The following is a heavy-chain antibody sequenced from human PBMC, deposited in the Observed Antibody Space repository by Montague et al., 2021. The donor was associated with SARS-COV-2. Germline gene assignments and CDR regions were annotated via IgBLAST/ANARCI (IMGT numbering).Heavy chain of an antibody. Sequence: PALVKPTQTLTLTCTFSGFSLSTTGVGVDWIRQPPGKALEWLALIYWDDDKRYSPSLKTRLAITKDTSKHQVVLTMTNMDPVDTATYYCAHTLDIYDFCSGNYTGQQYDSFNWIDPWGQGTQVTVSS. CDR2: IYWDDDK. CDR3: AHTLDIYDFCSGNYTGQQYDSFNWIDP. J-gene: IGHJ5*02. V-gene: IGHV2-5*02. D-gene: IGHD3-3*01. CDR1: GFSLSTTGVG.